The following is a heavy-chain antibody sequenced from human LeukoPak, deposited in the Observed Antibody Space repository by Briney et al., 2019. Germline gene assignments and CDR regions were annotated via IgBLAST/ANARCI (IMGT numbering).Heavy chain of an antibody. Sequence: GGSLRLSCAASGFTFDDYAMHWVRQAPGKGLEWVSGISWNSGSIGYADSVKGRFTISRDNAKNSLYLQMNSLRAEDTALYYCACSGYSHMDGRYYGMDVWGQGTTVTVSS. CDR3: ACSGYSHMDGRYYGMDV. D-gene: IGHD3-22*01. V-gene: IGHV3-9*01. J-gene: IGHJ6*02. CDR1: GFTFDDYA. CDR2: ISWNSGSI.